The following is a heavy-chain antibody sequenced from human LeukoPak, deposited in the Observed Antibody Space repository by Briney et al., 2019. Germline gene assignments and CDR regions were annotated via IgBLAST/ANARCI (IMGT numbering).Heavy chain of an antibody. CDR1: GGSISSGGYY. Sequence: SETLSLTCTVSGGSISSGGYYWSWIRQHPGKGLEWIGYIYYSGSTYYNPSLKSRVTISVDTSKNQFSLKLSSVTAADTAVYYCARGHGDYGDAFDIWGQGTMVTVSS. CDR2: IYYSGST. J-gene: IGHJ3*02. D-gene: IGHD4-17*01. V-gene: IGHV4-31*03. CDR3: ARGHGDYGDAFDI.